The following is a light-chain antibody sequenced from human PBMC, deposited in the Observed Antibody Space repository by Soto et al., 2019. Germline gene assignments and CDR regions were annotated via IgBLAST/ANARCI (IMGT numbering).Light chain of an antibody. CDR1: QSISSY. V-gene: IGKV1-39*01. Sequence: DIQMTQSPSSLSASVGDRVTITCRASQSISSYLNWYQQKPGKAPKVVIYAASSLQSGVPSRFSGIGSGTDFTLSISSLQPEDFATYYCQQSYSGPLTFGGGTKVEIK. J-gene: IGKJ4*01. CDR3: QQSYSGPLT. CDR2: AAS.